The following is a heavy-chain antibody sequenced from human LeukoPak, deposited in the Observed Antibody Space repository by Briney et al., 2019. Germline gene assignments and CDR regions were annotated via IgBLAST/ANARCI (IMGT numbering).Heavy chain of an antibody. CDR1: GFTFSVAW. D-gene: IGHD4-17*01. CDR3: ATYMTTVTGFDY. CDR2: IKSKSDGGTT. V-gene: IGHV3-15*01. J-gene: IGHJ4*02. Sequence: GGSLRLSCAGSGFTFSVAWMSWVRQAPGKGLEWVGRIKSKSDGGTTDYAAPVKGRFSISRDDSKNTLYLQLHSLKTEDTAVYYCATYMTTVTGFDYWAREPWSPTPQ.